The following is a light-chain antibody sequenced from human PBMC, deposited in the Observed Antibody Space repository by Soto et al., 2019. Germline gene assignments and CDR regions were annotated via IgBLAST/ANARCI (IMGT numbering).Light chain of an antibody. CDR1: QNISNY. CDR2: AAS. J-gene: IGKJ1*01. Sequence: DIQMTQSPSSLSAYVGDRVTITCRGSQNISNYLNWYQLKPAKAPKLLIYAASSLQSGVPSRFSGSVSGTDFSLTISSLQPEDFATYYCQQSYTTPWTFGQGTKVEIK. V-gene: IGKV1-39*01. CDR3: QQSYTTPWT.